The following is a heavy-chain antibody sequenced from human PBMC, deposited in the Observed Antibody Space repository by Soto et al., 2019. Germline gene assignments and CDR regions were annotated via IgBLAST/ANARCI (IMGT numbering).Heavy chain of an antibody. CDR2: ISYDGSNK. Sequence: GGSLRLSCAASGFTFSSYAMHWVRHAPGKGLEWVAVISYDGSNKYYADSVKGRFTISRDNSKNTLYLQMNSLRAEDTAVYYCARDKTGLDAFDIWGQGTMVTVSS. J-gene: IGHJ3*02. D-gene: IGHD7-27*01. CDR1: GFTFSSYA. V-gene: IGHV3-30*04. CDR3: ARDKTGLDAFDI.